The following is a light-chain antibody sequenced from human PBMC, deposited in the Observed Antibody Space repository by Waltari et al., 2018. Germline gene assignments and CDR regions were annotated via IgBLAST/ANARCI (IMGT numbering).Light chain of an antibody. CDR3: QQYDSWPRT. CDR1: HSVGTS. CDR2: VAT. J-gene: IGKJ5*01. V-gene: IGKV3-15*01. Sequence: EVVMTQSPATLSLSPGEGATLSCRASHSVGTSLAWYQQKPGRAPTFLIYVATTRATGVPARFSGSGSGTEFTLTISSLRSEDFAIYYCQQYDSWPRTFGQGTRLEIK.